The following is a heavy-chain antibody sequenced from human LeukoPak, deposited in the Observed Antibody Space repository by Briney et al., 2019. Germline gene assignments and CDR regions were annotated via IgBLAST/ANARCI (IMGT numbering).Heavy chain of an antibody. CDR1: GFTFSSYA. Sequence: GRSLRLSFAASGFTFSSYAMHWVRQAPGKGLEWVAVISYDGSNKYYADSVKGRFTISRDNSKNTLYLQMNSLRAEDTAVYYCASDYGDYAAGAFDIWGQGTMVTVSS. CDR2: ISYDGSNK. D-gene: IGHD4-17*01. J-gene: IGHJ3*02. CDR3: ASDYGDYAAGAFDI. V-gene: IGHV3-30-3*01.